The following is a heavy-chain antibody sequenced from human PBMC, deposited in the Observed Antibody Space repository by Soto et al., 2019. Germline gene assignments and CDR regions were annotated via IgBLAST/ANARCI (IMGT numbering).Heavy chain of an antibody. CDR3: ARGFSAGKGSPPDY. CDR2: LNGSGGST. D-gene: IGHD3-10*01. J-gene: IGHJ4*02. CDR1: GFTFSNYA. V-gene: IGHV3-23*01. Sequence: GGSLRLSCAASGFTFSNYAMTCVRQAPGKGLEWVSGLNGSGGSTSSADSVKGRFAISRDNSKNTLYLQMNSLRDGDTAVYYCARGFSAGKGSPPDYWGQGTLVTVSS.